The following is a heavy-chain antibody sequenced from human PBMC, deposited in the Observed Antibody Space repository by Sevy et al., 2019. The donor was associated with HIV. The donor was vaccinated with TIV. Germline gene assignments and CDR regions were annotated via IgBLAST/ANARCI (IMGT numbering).Heavy chain of an antibody. D-gene: IGHD1-1*01. CDR3: AHTTDTFSTWYNYYNFHGLDV. V-gene: IGHV2-5*01. J-gene: IGHJ6*02. Sequence: SGATLVKPTQTLRLTCTYSGFSLNIDNVGVGWIRQPPGKALEWLAVIYWNDVKRYSPSLKSRLTITKDASKNQVVLTITTVEPVDTGTYYCAHTTDTFSTWYNYYNFHGLDVWGPGTTVTVSS. CDR1: GFSLNIDNVG. CDR2: IYWNDVK.